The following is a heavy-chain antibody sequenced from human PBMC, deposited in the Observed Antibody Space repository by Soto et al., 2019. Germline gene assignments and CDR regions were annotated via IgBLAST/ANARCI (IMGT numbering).Heavy chain of an antibody. CDR2: IYYSGST. V-gene: IGHV4-59*01. CDR1: GGSISSYY. Sequence: PSETLCLTCTVSGGSISSYYWSWIRQPPGKGLEWIGYIYYSGSTNYNPSLKSRVTISVDTSKNQFSLKLSSVTAADTAVYYCARATYYDSSGYGPIDYWGQGTLVTVSS. J-gene: IGHJ4*02. D-gene: IGHD3-22*01. CDR3: ARATYYDSSGYGPIDY.